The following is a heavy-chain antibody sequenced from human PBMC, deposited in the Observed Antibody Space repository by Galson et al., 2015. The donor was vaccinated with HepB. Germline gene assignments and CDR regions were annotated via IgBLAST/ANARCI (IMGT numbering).Heavy chain of an antibody. CDR2: IKQDGSEK. CDR1: GFTFSSYW. Sequence: SLRLSCAASGFTFSSYWMSWVRQAPGKGLEWVANIKQDGSEKYYVDSVKGRFTISRDNAKNSLYLQMNSLRAEDTAVYYCARDRDYGDYNYYYYGMDVWGQGTTVTVSS. CDR3: ARDRDYGDYNYYYYGMDV. V-gene: IGHV3-7*03. D-gene: IGHD4-17*01. J-gene: IGHJ6*02.